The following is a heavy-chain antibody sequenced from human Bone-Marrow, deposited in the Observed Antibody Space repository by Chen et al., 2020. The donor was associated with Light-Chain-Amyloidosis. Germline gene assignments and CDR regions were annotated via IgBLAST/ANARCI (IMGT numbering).Heavy chain of an antibody. CDR2: IYPDDPDA. Sequence: ISCKGSGYTFPNYWIGWVRRMPGKGLEWMGVIYPDDPDARYSPSFEGQVTISADKSITTAYLQWRCLKASDTAMYYCARRRDGYNFDYWGQGTLVTVSS. CDR3: ARRRDGYNFDY. V-gene: IGHV5-51*01. J-gene: IGHJ4*02. D-gene: IGHD5-12*01. CDR1: GYTFPNYW.